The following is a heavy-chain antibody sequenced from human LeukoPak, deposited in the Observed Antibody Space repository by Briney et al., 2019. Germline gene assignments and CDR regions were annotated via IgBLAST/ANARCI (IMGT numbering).Heavy chain of an antibody. CDR2: VYYGGTT. CDR1: GGSINSRSHY. J-gene: IGHJ6*03. Sequence: SETLSLTCTVSGGSINSRSHYWGWIRQPPGKGLEWIGSVYYGGTTYYNPSLKSRVTISEDTSKNQFSLKLSSVTAADTAVYYCARRATTVTTGYTYYYMDYWGKGTTVTVSS. D-gene: IGHD4-17*01. V-gene: IGHV4-39*01. CDR3: ARRATTVTTGYTYYYMDY.